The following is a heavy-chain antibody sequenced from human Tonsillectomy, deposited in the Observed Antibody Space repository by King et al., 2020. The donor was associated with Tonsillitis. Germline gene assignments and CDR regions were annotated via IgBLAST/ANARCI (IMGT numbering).Heavy chain of an antibody. CDR1: GFTFSSYS. Sequence: VQLVESGGGLVKPGGSLRLSCAASGFTFSSYSMNWVRQAPGKGLEWVSSISSSSSYIYYADSVKGRFTISRDNAKNSLYLQMNSLRAEDTAVYYCARPLAAAGTAWYFDLWGRGTLVTVSS. CDR3: ARPLAAAGTAWYFDL. J-gene: IGHJ2*01. D-gene: IGHD6-13*01. V-gene: IGHV3-21*01. CDR2: ISSSSSYI.